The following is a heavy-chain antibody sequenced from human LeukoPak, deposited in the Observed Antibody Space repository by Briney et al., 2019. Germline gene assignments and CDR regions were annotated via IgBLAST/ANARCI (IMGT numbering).Heavy chain of an antibody. J-gene: IGHJ4*02. CDR2: IDPSGGST. D-gene: IGHD3-10*01. CDR3: ARAYDYYGSRSYYNPFDS. V-gene: IGHV1-46*01. Sequence: GASVKVSCKASGYTFTGYYMHWVRQAPGQGLEWMGIIDPSGGSTSYAQKFQGRVTMTRDTSTSTVYMELSSLRSEDTAVYYCARAYDYYGSRSYYNPFDSWGQGTPVTVSS. CDR1: GYTFTGYY.